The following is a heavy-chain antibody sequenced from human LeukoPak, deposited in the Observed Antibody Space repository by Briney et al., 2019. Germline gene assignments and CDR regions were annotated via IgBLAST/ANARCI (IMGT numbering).Heavy chain of an antibody. J-gene: IGHJ5*02. CDR1: GGSFNGYY. CDR2: INRSGVI. Sequence: PSETLSLTCAVYGGSFNGYYWSWIRQSPGKGLEWIGEINRSGVINYNPSLKSRVTLSVDTSKSQFSLKLSSVTAADTGVYYCARVGELFDDDNWFDPWGLGTLVTVSS. V-gene: IGHV4-34*01. D-gene: IGHD3-16*01. CDR3: ARVGELFDDDNWFDP.